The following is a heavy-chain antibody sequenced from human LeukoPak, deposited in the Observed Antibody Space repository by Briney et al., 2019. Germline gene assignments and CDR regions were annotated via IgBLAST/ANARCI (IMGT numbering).Heavy chain of an antibody. J-gene: IGHJ4*02. CDR3: AHQGGCSGGSCYSGFDY. CDR2: IYWNDDK. V-gene: IGHV2-5*01. CDR1: GFSLRTSGVG. Sequence: SGPTLVKPTQPLTLTCTFSGFSLRTSGVGVGWIRQPPVKALEWLALIYWNDDKRYSPSLKSRLTITKDTSKNQVVLTMTNMDPVDTATYYCAHQGGCSGGSCYSGFDYWGQGTLVTVSS. D-gene: IGHD2-15*01.